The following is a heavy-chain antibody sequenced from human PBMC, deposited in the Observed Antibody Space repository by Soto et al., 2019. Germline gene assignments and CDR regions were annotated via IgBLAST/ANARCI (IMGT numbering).Heavy chain of an antibody. CDR3: ARDASGYYYYGMDV. V-gene: IGHV3-53*02. D-gene: IGHD3-10*01. CDR1: GFTVSSNY. J-gene: IGHJ6*02. Sequence: EVQLVETGGGLIQPGGSLRLSCAASGFTVSSNYMSWVRQAPGKGLEWVSGIYSGGSTYYADSVKGRFTISRDNSKNTLYLQMNSLRAEDTAVYYCARDASGYYYYGMDVWGQGTTVTVSS. CDR2: IYSGGST.